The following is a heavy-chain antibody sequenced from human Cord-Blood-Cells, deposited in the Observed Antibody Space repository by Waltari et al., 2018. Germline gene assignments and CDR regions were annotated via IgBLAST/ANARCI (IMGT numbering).Heavy chain of an antibody. V-gene: IGHV1-2*02. Sequence: QVQLVQSGAEVKKPGASVKVSCKASGYTFTGYYMHWVRQAPGQGLEWKGGINRNIGVTNYAQKFQGRVTRTRDTSISTAYMELSRLRSDDTAVYYCARPLTGEAGYFDCWGQGTLVTVSS. CDR1: GYTFTGYY. D-gene: IGHD7-27*01. CDR3: ARPLTGEAGYFDC. J-gene: IGHJ4*02. CDR2: INRNIGVT.